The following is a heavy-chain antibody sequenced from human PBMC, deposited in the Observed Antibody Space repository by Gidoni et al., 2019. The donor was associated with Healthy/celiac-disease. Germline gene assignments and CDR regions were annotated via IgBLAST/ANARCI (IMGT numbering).Heavy chain of an antibody. CDR3: ARCRTYGDYDDY. CDR1: GASISSYY. CDR2: TYYRGST. D-gene: IGHD4-17*01. J-gene: IGHJ4*02. Sequence: QVQLQESGPGLVKPAETLSLTGTVPGASISSYYWSWIRQPPAKGLGWIGYTYYRGSTNYNPSLKCRVTISVDTSKNPFSLKLSSVPAAHTAVYYCARCRTYGDYDDYWGQGTLVTVSS. V-gene: IGHV4-59*01.